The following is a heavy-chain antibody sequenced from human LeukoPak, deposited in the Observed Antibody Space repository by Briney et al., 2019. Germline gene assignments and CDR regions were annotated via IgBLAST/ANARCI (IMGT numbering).Heavy chain of an antibody. V-gene: IGHV1-58*02. D-gene: IGHD3-10*01. CDR1: GFTFSYSA. Sequence: SVKVSCKASGFTFSYSAMQWVRQARGQRLEWIGWIVVGSGTTSYAQKFQERVIITRDMSTSTAYMELSSLRSEDSAVYYCAADCGNYGSGTHIPDHWGQGTLVTVSS. J-gene: IGHJ4*02. CDR3: AADCGNYGSGTHIPDH. CDR2: IVVGSGTT.